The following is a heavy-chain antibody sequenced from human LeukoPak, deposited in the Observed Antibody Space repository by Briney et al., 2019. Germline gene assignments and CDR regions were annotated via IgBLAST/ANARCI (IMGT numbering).Heavy chain of an antibody. Sequence: SETLSLTCTVSGGSISSYYWSWIREPAGKGLEWIGRISTSGSTNYNPSLKSRVTMSVDTSNNQFSLKLSSVTAADTAVYYCARVSHYYDSSGYYYVRAFDIWGQGTMVTVSS. CDR1: GGSISSYY. J-gene: IGHJ3*02. CDR3: ARVSHYYDSSGYYYVRAFDI. CDR2: ISTSGST. D-gene: IGHD3-22*01. V-gene: IGHV4-4*07.